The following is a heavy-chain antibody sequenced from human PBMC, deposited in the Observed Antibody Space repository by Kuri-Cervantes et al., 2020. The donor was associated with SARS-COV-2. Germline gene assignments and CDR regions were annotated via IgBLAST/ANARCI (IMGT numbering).Heavy chain of an antibody. CDR1: GFTFSDYY. D-gene: IGHD2/OR15-2a*01. Sequence: SLKISCAASGFTFSDYYMSWIRQAPGKGLEWVSYISSSSSYTNYADSVKGRFTISRDNAQNSLYLQMNSLRAEDTAVYYCASRGNSRNWYFDLWGRGTLVTVSS. CDR3: ASRGNSRNWYFDL. CDR2: ISSSSSYT. J-gene: IGHJ2*01. V-gene: IGHV3-11*03.